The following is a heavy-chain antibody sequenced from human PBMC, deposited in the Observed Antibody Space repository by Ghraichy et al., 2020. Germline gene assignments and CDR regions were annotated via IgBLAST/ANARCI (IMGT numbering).Heavy chain of an antibody. J-gene: IGHJ6*02. CDR3: ARSARIYYYYGMDV. V-gene: IGHV3-11*01. Sequence: GGSLRLSCAASGFTFSDYYMSWIRQAPGKGLEWVSYISSSGSTIYYADSVKGRFTISRDNAKNSLYLQMNSLRAEDTAVYYCARSARIYYYYGMDVWGQGTTVTVSS. D-gene: IGHD6-6*01. CDR2: ISSSGSTI. CDR1: GFTFSDYY.